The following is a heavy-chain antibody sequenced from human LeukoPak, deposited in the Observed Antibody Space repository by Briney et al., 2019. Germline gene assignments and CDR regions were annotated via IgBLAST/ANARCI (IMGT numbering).Heavy chain of an antibody. V-gene: IGHV3-74*01. J-gene: IGHJ4*02. CDR2: ISPTGNTT. D-gene: IGHD6-6*01. Sequence: GGSLRLSCAASGLTFSSHWMHWARQLPGKGLVWVSRISPTGNTTSYADSVKGRFTVSRDNAKNTLYLQVNNLRAEDTAVYYCARGPNSNWSGLDFWGQGTLLTVSS. CDR1: GLTFSSHW. CDR3: ARGPNSNWSGLDF.